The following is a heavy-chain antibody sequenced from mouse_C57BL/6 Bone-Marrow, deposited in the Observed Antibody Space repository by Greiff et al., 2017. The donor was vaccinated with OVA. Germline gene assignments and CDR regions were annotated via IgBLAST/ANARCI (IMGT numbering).Heavy chain of an antibody. Sequence: LVESGAELVRPGASVTLSCKASGYTFTDYEMHWVKQTPVHGLEWIGAIDPETGGTAYNQKFKGKAILTADKSSSTAYMELRSLTSEDSAVYYCTKSYYGNLDWYFDVWGTGTTVTVSS. J-gene: IGHJ1*03. D-gene: IGHD2-10*01. CDR1: GYTFTDYE. CDR3: TKSYYGNLDWYFDV. V-gene: IGHV1-15*01. CDR2: IDPETGGT.